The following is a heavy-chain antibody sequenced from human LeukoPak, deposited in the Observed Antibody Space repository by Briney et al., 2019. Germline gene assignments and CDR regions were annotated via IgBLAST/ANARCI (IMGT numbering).Heavy chain of an antibody. CDR3: ARRPIAGDAFDI. V-gene: IGHV4-4*07. Sequence: SETLSLTCTVSGGSISSYYWSWIRQPAWKALEWIGRIYTSGSTNYNPSLKSRVTMSVDTSKNQFSLKLSSVTAADTAVYYCARRPIAGDAFDIWGQGTMVTVSS. CDR2: IYTSGST. J-gene: IGHJ3*02. CDR1: GGSISSYY.